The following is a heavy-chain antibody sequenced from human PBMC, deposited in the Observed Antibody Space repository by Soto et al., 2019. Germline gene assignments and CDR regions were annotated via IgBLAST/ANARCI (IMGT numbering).Heavy chain of an antibody. D-gene: IGHD2-2*01. Sequence: QLQLQESGSRLVKSSQPLSLTCTVSGDSMTSGDYSWSWIRQPPGKVLERFGYIYRTGNTHYSPALKSRVSISQYRSKNQSSLELTSVTAADTAVYYCARGDYQYSIDYWGQGTLVTVSS. CDR1: GDSMTSGDYS. V-gene: IGHV4-30-2*01. J-gene: IGHJ4*02. CDR3: ARGDYQYSIDY. CDR2: IYRTGNT.